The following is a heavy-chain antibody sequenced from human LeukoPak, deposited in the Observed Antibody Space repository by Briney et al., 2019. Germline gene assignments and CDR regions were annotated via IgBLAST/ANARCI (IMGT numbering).Heavy chain of an antibody. CDR2: IYYSGST. Sequence: SETLSLTRTVSGGSISSSSYYWGWIRQPPGKGLEWIGSIYYSGSTYYNPSLKSRVTISVDTSKNQFSLKLSSVTAADTAVYYCASREKRWLVQTEDYWGQGTLVTVSS. CDR3: ASREKRWLVQTEDY. CDR1: GGSISSSSYY. V-gene: IGHV4-39*01. D-gene: IGHD6-19*01. J-gene: IGHJ4*02.